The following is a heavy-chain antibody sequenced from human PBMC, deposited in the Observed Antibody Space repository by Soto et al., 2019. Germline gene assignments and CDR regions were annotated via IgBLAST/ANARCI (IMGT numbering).Heavy chain of an antibody. J-gene: IGHJ4*02. V-gene: IGHV3-21*01. CDR1: GFNFNTYV. Sequence: GGSLRLSCAASGFNFNTYVMSWVRQAPGKGLEWVSSISSSSSSYIYYADSVKGRFTISRDNAKNSLYLQMNSLRAEDTAVYYCARSLGDYCRGGSCYPAPEDYWGQGTLVTVSS. D-gene: IGHD2-15*01. CDR2: ISSSSSSYI. CDR3: ARSLGDYCRGGSCYPAPEDY.